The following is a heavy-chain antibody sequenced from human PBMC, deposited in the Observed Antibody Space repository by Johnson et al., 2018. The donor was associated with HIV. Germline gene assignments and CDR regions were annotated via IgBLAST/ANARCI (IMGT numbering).Heavy chain of an antibody. CDR1: RFPSSRYW. J-gene: IGHJ3*02. V-gene: IGHV3-74*02. D-gene: IGHD4-23*01. CDR3: VRGLGDVFYSGNSNALDI. CDR2: INSDGSST. Sequence: VQLVDSGGGLVQPGASLRLSCVPSRFPSSRYWMHWVRQAPRKGLVWVSRINSDGSSTTYADSVQLRFTISRDNAKNTLFLQMNSLRAEDTAVYYCVRGLGDVFYSGNSNALDIWGQGTMVTVSS.